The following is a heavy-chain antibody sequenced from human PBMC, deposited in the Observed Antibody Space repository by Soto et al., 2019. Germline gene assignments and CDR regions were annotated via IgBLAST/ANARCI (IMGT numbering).Heavy chain of an antibody. CDR2: VIPLFDTA. Sequence: QVQVVQSGAEVKKPGSSVKVSCKVSGGLFTNNAISWVRQAPGQGLEWLGGVIPLFDTAYYAQIFRGRLKIPADGATTTAYMELSGLTSADTAVYFCTTGGHNDGYNFYHGMDVWGQGTTVTVS. V-gene: IGHV1-69*01. D-gene: IGHD5-18*01. J-gene: IGHJ6*02. CDR3: TTGGHNDGYNFYHGMDV. CDR1: GGLFTNNA.